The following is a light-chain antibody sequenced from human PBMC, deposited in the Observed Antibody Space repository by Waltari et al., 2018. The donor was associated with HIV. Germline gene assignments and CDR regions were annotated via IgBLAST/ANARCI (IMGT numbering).Light chain of an antibody. Sequence: QSVLTQPPSASGTPGPRVTISCSGGSSNIGSHFVYWYQQVAGTTPKLLIFRNNKRPSGVPDRFSGSKSGTSASLSISGLQPEDEADYYCATWDDSSSGSWVFGGGTKVTVL. V-gene: IGLV1-47*01. CDR2: RNN. CDR3: ATWDDSSSGSWV. J-gene: IGLJ3*02. CDR1: SSNIGSHF.